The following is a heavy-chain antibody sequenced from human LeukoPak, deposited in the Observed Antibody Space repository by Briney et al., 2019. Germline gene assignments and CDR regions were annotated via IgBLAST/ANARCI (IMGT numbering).Heavy chain of an antibody. Sequence: EGSLRLSCAASGFTFSSYAMSWVRQAPGKGLEWVSAISGSGGSTYYADSVKGRFTISRDNSKNTLYLQMNSLRAEDTAVYYCAKSRVSGYPKYYFDYWGQGTLVTVSS. CDR1: GFTFSSYA. CDR2: ISGSGGST. V-gene: IGHV3-23*01. J-gene: IGHJ4*02. CDR3: AKSRVSGYPKYYFDY. D-gene: IGHD3-3*01.